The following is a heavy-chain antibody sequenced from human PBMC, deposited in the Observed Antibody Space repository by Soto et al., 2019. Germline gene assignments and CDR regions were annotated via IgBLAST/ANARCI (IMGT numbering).Heavy chain of an antibody. D-gene: IGHD5-12*01. J-gene: IGHJ4*02. CDR2: IGGSGGST. V-gene: IGHV3-23*01. CDR1: GFTFSSYA. Sequence: PGGSLRLSCAASGFTFSSYAMSWVRRAPGKGREWVSAIGGSGGSTYYADSVKGRFTISRDNSKNTLYLQMNSLRAEDTAVYYCAKDPTYSGYENYFDYWGQGTLVTVSS. CDR3: AKDPTYSGYENYFDY.